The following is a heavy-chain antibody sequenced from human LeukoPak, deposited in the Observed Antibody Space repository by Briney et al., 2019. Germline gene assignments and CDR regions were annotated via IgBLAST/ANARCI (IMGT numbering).Heavy chain of an antibody. CDR1: GFTFTTYW. V-gene: IGHV3-74*01. J-gene: IGHJ4*02. CDR2: ISPDGTWA. Sequence: GGSLRLSCAASGFTFTTYWMHWLRQAPGKGLMWVSRISPDGTWADYADSVRGRFTISRDNAKNTVSMQMNSLTTEVTAFYHCAKGTRGTGAFFDYWGQGSLVTVSS. CDR3: AKGTRGTGAFFDY. D-gene: IGHD1-1*01.